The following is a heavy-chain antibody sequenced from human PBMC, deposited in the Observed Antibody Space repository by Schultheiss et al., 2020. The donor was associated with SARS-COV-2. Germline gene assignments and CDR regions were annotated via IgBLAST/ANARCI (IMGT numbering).Heavy chain of an antibody. CDR3: TRVVPAAPYYYYYGMDV. Sequence: KVSCAASGFTFSGSAMHWVRQASGKGLEWVGRIRSKANSYATAYAASVKGRFTISRDDSKNTAYLQMNSLKTEDTAVYYCTRVVPAAPYYYYYGMDVWGQGTTVTVSS. V-gene: IGHV3-73*01. D-gene: IGHD2-2*01. CDR1: GFTFSGSA. J-gene: IGHJ6*02. CDR2: IRSKANSYAT.